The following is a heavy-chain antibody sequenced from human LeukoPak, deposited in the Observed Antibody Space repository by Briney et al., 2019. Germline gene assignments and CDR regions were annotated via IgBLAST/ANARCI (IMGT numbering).Heavy chain of an antibody. CDR3: ARLMYSGSYYPDY. CDR1: GGSISGSSYY. D-gene: IGHD1-26*01. CDR2: IYYSGST. Sequence: PSETLSLTCTVSGGSISGSSYYWGWIRQPPGKGLEWIGSIYYSGSTYYNPSLKSRVTISVDTSKNQFSLKLSSVTAADTAVYYCARLMYSGSYYPDYWGQGTLVTVSS. J-gene: IGHJ4*02. V-gene: IGHV4-39*01.